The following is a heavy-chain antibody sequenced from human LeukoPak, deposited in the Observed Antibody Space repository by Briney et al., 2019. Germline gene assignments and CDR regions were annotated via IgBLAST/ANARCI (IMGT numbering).Heavy chain of an antibody. CDR1: GGSISSYF. D-gene: IGHD3-9*01. J-gene: IGHJ4*02. V-gene: IGHV4-59*01. CDR3: ARSKDILTGYCFDY. Sequence: SETLSLTCTVSGGSISSYFWSCIRQRPGKGQEWIGYIYYSGSTNYNPSLKSRVTISVDTSKNQFSLKLSSVTAADTAVYYCARSKDILTGYCFDYWGQGTLVTVSS. CDR2: IYYSGST.